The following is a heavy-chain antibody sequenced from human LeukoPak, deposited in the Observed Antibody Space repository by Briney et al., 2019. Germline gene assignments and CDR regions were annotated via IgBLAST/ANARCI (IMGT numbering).Heavy chain of an antibody. CDR1: GFSFSTYA. D-gene: IGHD1-26*01. V-gene: IGHV3-23*01. J-gene: IGHJ4*02. CDR2: LSGSGGST. CDR3: ARREGGTTLDY. Sequence: GGSLRLSCAASGFSFSTYAMSWVRQGPGKGLEWVSALSGSGGSTYYADSVKGRFTISRDNSKNTLYLQMNSLRTEDTAVYYCARREGGTTLDYWGQGTLVTVSS.